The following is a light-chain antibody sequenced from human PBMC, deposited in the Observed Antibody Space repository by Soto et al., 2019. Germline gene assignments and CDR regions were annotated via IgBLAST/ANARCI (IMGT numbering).Light chain of an antibody. V-gene: IGKV3-15*01. Sequence: LTQSPGTLSLSPGEGAKLSCRASQSVRRSNSAWYPQTPGQAPRLLIYSASRRATGIPDRFSGGGSGTEFTLTIRSLQSEEFAVEYGQQYNNCPITFGQGTRLEI. CDR3: QQYNNCPIT. J-gene: IGKJ5*01. CDR2: SAS. CDR1: QSVRRSN.